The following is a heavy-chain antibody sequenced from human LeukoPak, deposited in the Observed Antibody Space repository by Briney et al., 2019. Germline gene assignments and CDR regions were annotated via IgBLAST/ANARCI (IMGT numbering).Heavy chain of an antibody. CDR1: GFTFSDHA. V-gene: IGHV3-21*01. CDR2: VSTTSSNI. J-gene: IGHJ4*02. Sequence: GGSLRLSCAASGFTFSDHAMEWVRQAPGKGLGWDSSVSTTSSNIYYADSVRGRFTISRDNAKNSLYLQMNRLRAEDTAVYYCARLSGGGFGKYYFHYWGQGILVTVSS. CDR3: ARLSGGGFGKYYFHY. D-gene: IGHD2-15*01.